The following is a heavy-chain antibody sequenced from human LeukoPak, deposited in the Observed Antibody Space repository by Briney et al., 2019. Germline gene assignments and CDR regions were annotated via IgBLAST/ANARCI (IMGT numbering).Heavy chain of an antibody. CDR2: IKSKTDGGTT. D-gene: IGHD5-18*01. CDR3: TTDMLRGYSYGLLTSSR. Sequence: GGSLRLSCAGSGVTFTNAWMSWVRQAPGKGLEWVGRIKSKTDGGTTDYAAPVKGRFTISRDDSKNTLYLQMNSLKTEDTAVYYCTTDMLRGYSYGLLTSSRWGQGTLVTVSS. CDR1: GVTFTNAW. V-gene: IGHV3-15*01. J-gene: IGHJ4*02.